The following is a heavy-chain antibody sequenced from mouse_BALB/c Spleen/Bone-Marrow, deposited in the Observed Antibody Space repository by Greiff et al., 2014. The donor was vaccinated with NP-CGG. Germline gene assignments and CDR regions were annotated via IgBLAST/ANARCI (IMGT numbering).Heavy chain of an antibody. CDR3: ARGFPFDY. Sequence: VNLVESGAELARPGASVKLSCKASGYTFTSYWMQWVKQRPGQGLEWIGAIYPGDGDTRYTQKLKGKATLTADKSSSTAYMQLSSLASEDSAVYYCARGFPFDYWGQGTTLTVSS. CDR1: GYTFTSYW. J-gene: IGHJ2*01. CDR2: IYPGDGDT. V-gene: IGHV1-87*01.